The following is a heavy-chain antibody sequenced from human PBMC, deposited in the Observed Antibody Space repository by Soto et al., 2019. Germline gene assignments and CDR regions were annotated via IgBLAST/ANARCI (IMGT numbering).Heavy chain of an antibody. CDR3: ATITMVRGVIDYYYYGMDV. J-gene: IGHJ6*02. CDR1: GGSFSGYY. V-gene: IGHV4-34*01. D-gene: IGHD3-10*01. Sequence: PSETLSLTCAVYGGSFSGYYWSWIRQPPGKGLEWIGEINHSGSTNYNPSLKSRVTISVDTSKNQFSLKLSSVTAADTAVYYCATITMVRGVIDYYYYGMDVWGQGTTVTVSS. CDR2: INHSGST.